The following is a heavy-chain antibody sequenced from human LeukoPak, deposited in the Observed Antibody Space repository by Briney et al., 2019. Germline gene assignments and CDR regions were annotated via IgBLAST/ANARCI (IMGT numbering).Heavy chain of an antibody. J-gene: IGHJ4*02. CDR3: GRARAGYSSGWYPER. V-gene: IGHV1-2*02. CDR1: GYTFTGYY. CDR2: INPNRGGP. D-gene: IGHD6-19*01. Sequence: GASVKVSCKASGYTFTGYYMHWVRPAPGQGLEWMGWINPNRGGPNYAQKFQGRGTMTRDTSIRTAYMELSMLRSDDTAWYYGGRARAGYSSGWYPERWGQGTLVTVSS.